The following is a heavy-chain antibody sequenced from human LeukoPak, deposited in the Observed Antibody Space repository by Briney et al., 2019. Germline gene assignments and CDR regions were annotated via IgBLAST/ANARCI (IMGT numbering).Heavy chain of an antibody. V-gene: IGHV3-11*03. Sequence: GGSLRLSCAASGITFSDYYMSWIRQAPGKGLEWVSYIGSSSSYANYADSVKGRFTISRDNAKNSLYLQMNSLRAEDTAVYYCARHYYPGGAFDIWGQGTMVTVSS. D-gene: IGHD1-26*01. CDR2: IGSSSSYA. J-gene: IGHJ3*02. CDR1: GITFSDYY. CDR3: ARHYYPGGAFDI.